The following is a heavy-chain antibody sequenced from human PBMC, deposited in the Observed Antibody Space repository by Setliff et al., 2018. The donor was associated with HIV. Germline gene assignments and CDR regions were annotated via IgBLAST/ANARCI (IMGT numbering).Heavy chain of an antibody. CDR3: AGDRLTYYFDY. CDR1: GGSINTYY. J-gene: IGHJ4*02. D-gene: IGHD3-22*01. CDR2: FYTSGST. Sequence: SETLSLTCTVSGGSINTYYWSWIRQPAWKGLEWIGRFYTSGSTNYNPSLKSRVTMSVDTSKNQFSLKLSSVTAADTAVYYCAGDRLTYYFDYWGQGILVTVSS. V-gene: IGHV4-4*07.